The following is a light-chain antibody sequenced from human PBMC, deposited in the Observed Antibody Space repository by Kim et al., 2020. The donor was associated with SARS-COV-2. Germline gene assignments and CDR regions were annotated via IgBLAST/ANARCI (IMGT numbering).Light chain of an antibody. Sequence: ELTQPPSASGTPGQRVTISCSGSSSNIGSNYVYGYQQLPGTAPKLLIYRNNQRPSGVPDRFSGSKSGTSASLAISGLRSEDEADYYCAAWDDSLSGWVFGGGTQLTVL. J-gene: IGLJ3*02. CDR1: SSNIGSNY. CDR3: AAWDDSLSGWV. CDR2: RNN. V-gene: IGLV1-47*01.